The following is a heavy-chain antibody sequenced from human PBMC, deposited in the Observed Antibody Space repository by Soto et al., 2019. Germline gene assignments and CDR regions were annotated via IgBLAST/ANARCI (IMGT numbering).Heavy chain of an antibody. CDR1: GDSISSNSAA. CDR2: TYYRSRWYH. V-gene: IGHV6-1*01. D-gene: IGHD4-4*01. CDR3: ASYRYDY. J-gene: IGHJ4*02. Sequence: SQTLSLTCAISGDSISSNSAAWNWIRQSPSRGFEWLGRTYYRSRWYHDYAVSVKSRIIINPDTSKNQVSLQLNSVTPYDTAVYYCASYRYDYWGQGTVVTVSS.